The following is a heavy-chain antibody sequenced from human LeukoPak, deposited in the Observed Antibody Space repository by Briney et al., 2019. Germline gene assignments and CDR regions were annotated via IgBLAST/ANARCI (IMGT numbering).Heavy chain of an antibody. CDR2: ISSNGGST. V-gene: IGHV3-64*01. Sequence: GSLRLSCAASGFTFSSYAMHWVRQAPGKGLEYVSAISSNGGSTYYANSVKGRFTISRDNSKNTLYLQMGSLRAEDMAVYYCARSTRGYYYYGMDVWGQGTTVTVSS. J-gene: IGHJ6*02. D-gene: IGHD1-1*01. CDR1: GFTFSSYA. CDR3: ARSTRGYYYYGMDV.